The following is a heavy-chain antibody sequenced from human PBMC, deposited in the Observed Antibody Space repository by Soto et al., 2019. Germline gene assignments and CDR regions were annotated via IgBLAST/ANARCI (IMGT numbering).Heavy chain of an antibody. V-gene: IGHV3-23*01. CDR2: ISGSGGST. J-gene: IGHJ4*02. CDR3: AKDRDMGYSSGWSHFDN. CDR1: GFTFSSYA. Sequence: GGSLRLSCAASGFTFSSYAMSWVRQAPGKGLEWVSAISGSGGSTYYADSVKGRFTISRDNSKNTLYLQMNSLRAEDTAVYYCAKDRDMGYSSGWSHFDNGRQGTLVTVSS. D-gene: IGHD6-19*01.